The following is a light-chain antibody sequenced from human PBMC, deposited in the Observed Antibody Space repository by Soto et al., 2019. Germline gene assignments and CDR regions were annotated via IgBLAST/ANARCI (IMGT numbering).Light chain of an antibody. Sequence: QSVLTQPPSASGTPGQRVSISCSGRSYNIGSNYVYWYQQLPGMAPKLLMYTNNQRPSGVPDRFSGSKSGTSASLAISGLRSEDEADYYCATWDDSLSGWVFGGGTKLTVL. V-gene: IGLV1-47*02. CDR1: SYNIGSNY. CDR2: TNN. J-gene: IGLJ3*02. CDR3: ATWDDSLSGWV.